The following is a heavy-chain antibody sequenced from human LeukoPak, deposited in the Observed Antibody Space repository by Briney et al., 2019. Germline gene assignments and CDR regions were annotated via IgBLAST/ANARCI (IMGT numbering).Heavy chain of an antibody. J-gene: IGHJ5*02. CDR2: IYYSGST. Sequence: SETLSLTCTVSGGSISSSSYYWGWIRQPPGKGLEWIGSIYYSGSTYYNPSLKSRVTISVDTSKNQFSLKLSSVTAADTAVYYRARHAWVVPAARPGWFDPWGQGTLVTVSS. CDR3: ARHAWVVPAARPGWFDP. D-gene: IGHD2-2*02. V-gene: IGHV4-39*01. CDR1: GGSISSSSYY.